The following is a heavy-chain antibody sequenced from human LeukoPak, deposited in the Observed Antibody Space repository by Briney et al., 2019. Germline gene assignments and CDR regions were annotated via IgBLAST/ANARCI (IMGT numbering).Heavy chain of an antibody. V-gene: IGHV4-38-2*01. J-gene: IGHJ4*01. D-gene: IGHD6-25*01. CDR3: ARQLPTAAADTRGYFDY. CDR1: GYSISSGYY. Sequence: SETLSLTCVVSGYSISSGYYWGWIRQAPGKGLEWIGCIFYGESTHYNPSLKSRATISVDTSKNQFSLKLTSVTAADAAIYYCARQLPTAAADTRGYFDYWGQGTVVTVSS. CDR2: IFYGEST.